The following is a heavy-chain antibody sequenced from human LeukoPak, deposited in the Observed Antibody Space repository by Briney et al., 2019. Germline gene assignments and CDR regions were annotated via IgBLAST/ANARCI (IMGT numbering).Heavy chain of an antibody. Sequence: GGSLRLSCAASGFTFSSYSMNWVRQAPGKGLEWVSYIGSSSSTIYYADSVKGRFTISRDNAKNSLYLQMNSLRAEDTAVYYCARSCSSTSCYGTYYFDYWGQGTLVTVSS. CDR2: IGSSSSTI. D-gene: IGHD2-2*01. J-gene: IGHJ4*02. V-gene: IGHV3-48*01. CDR1: GFTFSSYS. CDR3: ARSCSSTSCYGTYYFDY.